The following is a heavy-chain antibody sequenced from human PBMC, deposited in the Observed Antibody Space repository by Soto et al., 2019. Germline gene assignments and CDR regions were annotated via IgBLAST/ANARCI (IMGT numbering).Heavy chain of an antibody. CDR2: ISWNDDK. CDR3: AHRPTIAPVTTVWFYY. J-gene: IGHJ4*02. Sequence: SGPTLVNPTQTLTLTCTFSGFSLSTSGVGVGWIRQPPGKALEWLALISWNDDKRYSPSLASRLTITRDTSRNQVVLTMTNMDPVDTATYYCAHRPTIAPVTTVWFYYWGQGTLVTVSS. V-gene: IGHV2-5*01. CDR1: GFSLSTSGVG. D-gene: IGHD4-17*01.